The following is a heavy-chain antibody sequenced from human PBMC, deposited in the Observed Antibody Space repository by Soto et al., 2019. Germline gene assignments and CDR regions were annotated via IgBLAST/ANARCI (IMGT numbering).Heavy chain of an antibody. CDR2: IHHSGST. D-gene: IGHD3-10*01. Sequence: PSETLSLTCAVSGGSITSNNWWHWVRQPPGKGLEWIGEIHHSGSTHYNPSLKNRVTISVDKSHNQFSLKLSSVTAADTAVYYCARDGRGAADASYYYYYMDVWGKGTMVTVSS. CDR3: ARDGRGAADASYYYYYMDV. J-gene: IGHJ6*03. V-gene: IGHV4-4*02. CDR1: GGSITSNNW.